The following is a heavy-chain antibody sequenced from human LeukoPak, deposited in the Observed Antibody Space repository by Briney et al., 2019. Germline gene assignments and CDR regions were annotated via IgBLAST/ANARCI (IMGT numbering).Heavy chain of an antibody. J-gene: IGHJ4*02. D-gene: IGHD4-23*01. V-gene: IGHV4-38-2*02. CDR1: AYSISSSDY. CDR3: ALEERHTGVIY. Sequence: SETLSLTCTVSAYSISSSDYWGWIRQPPAKGLQWIASIYNGGSTFYNPSLNSRVTTSVDMSKNQFSLKVKSVTAADTAVYYCALEERHTGVIYWGQGTLVTVSS. CDR2: IYNGGST.